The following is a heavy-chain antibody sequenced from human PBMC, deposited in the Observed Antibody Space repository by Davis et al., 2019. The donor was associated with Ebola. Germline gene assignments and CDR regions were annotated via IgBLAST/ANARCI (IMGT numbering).Heavy chain of an antibody. J-gene: IGHJ4*02. V-gene: IGHV3-73*01. D-gene: IGHD4-23*01. CDR3: TSRRDGGNSNY. CDR1: GFTFSSYA. Sequence: GESLKISCAASGFTFSSYAMHWVRQASGKGLEWVGRIRSKANSYAKAYAASVKGRFTISRDDSKNTAYLQMNSLKTEDTAVYYCTSRRDGGNSNYWGQGTLVTVSS. CDR2: IRSKANSYAK.